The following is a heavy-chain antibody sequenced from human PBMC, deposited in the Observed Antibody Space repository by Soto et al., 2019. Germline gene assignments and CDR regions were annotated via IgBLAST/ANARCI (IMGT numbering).Heavy chain of an antibody. D-gene: IGHD2-15*01. CDR1: GYSLSSYG. J-gene: IGHJ2*01. CDR3: ARCRSGSRDWYFDL. V-gene: IGHV3-33*01. Sequence: QVQLVESGGGVVQPGGSLRLSCAASGYSLSSYGMHWIRQAPGKGLEWVAVIWYDGSKEYYADSVKGRFTISRDVSKNTLFLQMNSLRAEDTGVYFCARCRSGSRDWYFDLWGRGTLVTVSS. CDR2: IWYDGSKE.